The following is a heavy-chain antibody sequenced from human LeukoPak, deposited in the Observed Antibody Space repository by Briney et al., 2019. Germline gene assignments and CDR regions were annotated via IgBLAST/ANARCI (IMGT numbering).Heavy chain of an antibody. Sequence: SETLSLTCTVSGGSISNSSYYWGWIRQPPGKGLEWIGSIYYSGSTYYNPSLKSRVTISVDTSKNQFSLKLSSVTAADTAVYYCARGRYSITIFGVVIEDYYYMDVWGKGTTVTVSS. D-gene: IGHD3-3*01. CDR2: IYYSGST. CDR1: GGSISNSSYY. CDR3: ARGRYSITIFGVVIEDYYYMDV. V-gene: IGHV4-39*07. J-gene: IGHJ6*03.